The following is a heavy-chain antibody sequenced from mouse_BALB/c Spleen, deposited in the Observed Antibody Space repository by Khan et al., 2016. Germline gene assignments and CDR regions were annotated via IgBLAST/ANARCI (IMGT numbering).Heavy chain of an antibody. CDR3: ARWGYGNYYGYFDV. J-gene: IGHJ1*01. CDR1: GDSITSGY. D-gene: IGHD2-10*02. V-gene: IGHV3-8*02. Sequence: EVQLQESGPSLVKPSQTLSLTCSVTGDSITSGYWNWIRKFPGNKLEYMGYISYSGSTYYNPSLKSRISITRDTYKNQFYLQLNSVTTEDTATYFCARWGYGNYYGYFDVWGAGTTVTVSS. CDR2: ISYSGST.